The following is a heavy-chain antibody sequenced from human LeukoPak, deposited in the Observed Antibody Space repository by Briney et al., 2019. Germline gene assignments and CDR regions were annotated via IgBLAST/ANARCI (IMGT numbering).Heavy chain of an antibody. CDR1: GYTFTSYG. Sequence: ASVKVSCKTSGYTFTSYGISWVRQAPGQGLEWMGWISAYNGNTNYAQKVQGRVTMTTDTSTSTAYMELRSLRSDDTAVYYCARGLQENLAWLTAFSAFNIWGQGTMVTVSS. D-gene: IGHD6-19*01. CDR3: ARGLQENLAWLTAFSAFNI. CDR2: ISAYNGNT. J-gene: IGHJ3*02. V-gene: IGHV1-18*01.